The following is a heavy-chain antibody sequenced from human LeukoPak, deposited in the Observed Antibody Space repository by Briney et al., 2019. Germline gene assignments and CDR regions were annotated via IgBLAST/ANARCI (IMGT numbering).Heavy chain of an antibody. D-gene: IGHD2-15*01. V-gene: IGHV1-69*04. CDR2: IIPILGIA. CDR3: ASVGGSRYCSGGSCYGPFDY. Sequence: SVKVSCKASGGTFSSYAISWVRQAPGQGLEWMGRIIPILGIANYAQKFQGRVTITADKSTSTAYMELSSLRSEDTAVYYCASVGGSRYCSGGSCYGPFDYWGQGTLVTVSS. J-gene: IGHJ4*02. CDR1: GGTFSSYA.